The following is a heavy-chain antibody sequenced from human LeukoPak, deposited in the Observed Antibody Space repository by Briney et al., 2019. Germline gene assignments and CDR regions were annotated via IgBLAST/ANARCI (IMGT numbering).Heavy chain of an antibody. V-gene: IGHV4-4*07. CDR1: GGSISSYY. CDR3: AGEQQPGGFDY. Sequence: PSETLSLTCTVPGGSISSYYWSWIRQPAGKVLEWIGRIYTSGSTNSNPSLKGRVTMSVDTSKNQFSLKLSSVTAAVTAVYYCAGEQQPGGFDYWGQGTLVTVSS. D-gene: IGHD6-13*01. CDR2: IYTSGST. J-gene: IGHJ4*02.